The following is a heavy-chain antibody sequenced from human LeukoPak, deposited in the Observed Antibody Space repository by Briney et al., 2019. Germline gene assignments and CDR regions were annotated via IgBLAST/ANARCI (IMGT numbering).Heavy chain of an antibody. V-gene: IGHV1-2*02. CDR2: INPNSGGT. Sequence: GASVKVSCKASGYTFTGYYMHWVRQAPGQGLEWMGWINPNSGGTNYAQKFQGRVTMTRDTSISTAYMELSRLRSDDTAVYYCARVKGYFDRFYFDYWGQGTLVTVSS. CDR3: ARVKGYFDRFYFDY. D-gene: IGHD3-9*01. J-gene: IGHJ4*02. CDR1: GYTFTGYY.